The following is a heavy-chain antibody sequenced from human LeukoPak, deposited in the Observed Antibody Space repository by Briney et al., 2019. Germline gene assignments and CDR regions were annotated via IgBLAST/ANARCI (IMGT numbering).Heavy chain of an antibody. CDR3: ARAASGFYFDY. J-gene: IGHJ4*02. V-gene: IGHV3-7*01. Sequence: GGSLRLSCAASGFTFSSYWMGWVRQAPGKGLEWVANIKQDGSEKYYVDSVKGRFTISRDNAKNSLYLQMNSLRAEDTAVYYCARAASGFYFDYWGQGTLVTVSS. CDR2: IKQDGSEK. CDR1: GFTFSSYW.